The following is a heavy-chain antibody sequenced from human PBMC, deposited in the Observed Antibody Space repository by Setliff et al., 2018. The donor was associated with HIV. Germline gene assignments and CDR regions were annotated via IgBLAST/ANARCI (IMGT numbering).Heavy chain of an antibody. J-gene: IGHJ4*02. CDR2: IYTGDSDT. CDR1: GYTFTICW. V-gene: IGHV5-51*01. CDR3: ARRASKASLDY. Sequence: GESLKTSCTGSGYTFTICWIGWVRQMPGKGLEWMGIIYTGDSDTRYSPSFQGRVTISADKSINTAYLQWSSLQASDTAMYYCARRASKASLDYWGQGTLVTVSS.